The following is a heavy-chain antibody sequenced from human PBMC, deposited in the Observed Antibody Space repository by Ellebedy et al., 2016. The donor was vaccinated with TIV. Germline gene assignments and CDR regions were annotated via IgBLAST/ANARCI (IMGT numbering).Heavy chain of an antibody. CDR3: AKSPLGSCSGAICYQLDY. V-gene: IGHV3-20*04. J-gene: IGHJ4*02. Sequence: GESLKISCAASGFTFDDHGMSWFRQAPGKGLEWVSGINWNGRSTGYADSVKGRFTISRDNSKNTLYLQMNSLRVEDTAVYYCAKSPLGSCSGAICYQLDYWGQGTLVAVSS. D-gene: IGHD2-15*01. CDR1: GFTFDDHG. CDR2: INWNGRST.